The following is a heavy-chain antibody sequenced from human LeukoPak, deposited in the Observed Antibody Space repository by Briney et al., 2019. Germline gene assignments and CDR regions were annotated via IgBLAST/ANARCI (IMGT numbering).Heavy chain of an antibody. CDR3: TTIWYWELRYYYYMDV. CDR1: GFTFSNAW. Sequence: PGGSLRLSCAASGFTFSNAWMSWVRQAPGKGREWVGRIKSKTDGGTTDYAAPVKGRFTISRDDSKNTLYLQMNSLKTEDTAVYYCTTIWYWELRYYYYMDVWGKGTTVTVSS. D-gene: IGHD1-26*01. J-gene: IGHJ6*03. V-gene: IGHV3-15*01. CDR2: IKSKTDGGTT.